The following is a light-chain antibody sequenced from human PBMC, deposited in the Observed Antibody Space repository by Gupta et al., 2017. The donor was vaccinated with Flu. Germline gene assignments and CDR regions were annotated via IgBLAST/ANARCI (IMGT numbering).Light chain of an antibody. V-gene: IGLV1-51*01. Sequence: QSVLTHPPSVSAAPGQKVTISCSGTDPKLLIYDNNKRPSGIPDRFSGSKSGTSATLVITGLQPGDEADYYCGTWDDSLSGGGVFGGGTQLTVL. J-gene: IGLJ3*02. CDR3: GTWDDSLSGGGV. CDR2: DNN.